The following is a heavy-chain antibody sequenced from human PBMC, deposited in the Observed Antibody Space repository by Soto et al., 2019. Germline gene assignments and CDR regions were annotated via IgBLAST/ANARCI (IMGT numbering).Heavy chain of an antibody. CDR1: GFTFSSYA. V-gene: IGHV3-23*01. CDR3: AKDPTGTTRGYFDY. D-gene: IGHD1-1*01. J-gene: IGHJ4*02. CDR2: ISGSGDKT. Sequence: SGGSLRLSCAASGFTFSSYAMTWVRQAPGKGLEWVSGISGSGDKTIYADSVKGRFTISRDNSKNTLYLQMNSLGAEDTAAYYCAKDPTGTTRGYFDYWGQGTLVTVSS.